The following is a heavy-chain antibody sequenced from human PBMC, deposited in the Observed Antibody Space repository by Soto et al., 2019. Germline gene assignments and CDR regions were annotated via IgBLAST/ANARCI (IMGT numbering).Heavy chain of an antibody. Sequence: ESPKSSCQGSGYNFLIYWIGWVRQVPGKGLEWSGIVYPGDSDTRYRPSFQGQVTISADKSISTAYLQWNTLKPSDTAIYYCARSGDSSPYWFDSWGQGSLVTVSS. CDR3: ARSGDSSPYWFDS. V-gene: IGHV5-51*01. D-gene: IGHD3-22*01. CDR2: VYPGDSDT. CDR1: GYNFLIYW. J-gene: IGHJ5*01.